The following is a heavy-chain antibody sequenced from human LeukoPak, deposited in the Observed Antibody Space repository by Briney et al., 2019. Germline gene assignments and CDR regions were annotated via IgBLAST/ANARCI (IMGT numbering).Heavy chain of an antibody. CDR3: AKSPSGGGKDAFDI. CDR1: GGSFSGYY. J-gene: IGHJ3*02. D-gene: IGHD2-2*01. Sequence: SETLSLTCAVYGGSFSGYYWSWIRQPPGKGLEWIGEINHSGSTNYNPSLKSRVTISVDTSKNHFSLRLSSVTAADTAVYYCAKSPSGGGKDAFDIWGQGTMVTVSS. V-gene: IGHV4-34*01. CDR2: INHSGST.